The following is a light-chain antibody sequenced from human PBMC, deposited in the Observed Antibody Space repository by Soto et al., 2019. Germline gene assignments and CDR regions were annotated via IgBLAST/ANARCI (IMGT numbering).Light chain of an antibody. CDR3: SSYGSRNTVV. J-gene: IGLJ3*02. Sequence: QSALTQPASVSGSPGQSITISCTGTSSDIGVYNSVSWYQQHPGKVPKLLIYDVTNRPSGISNRFSGSKSGNTASLTISGPQAEDEADYYCSSYGSRNTVVLGGGTKVTVL. CDR2: DVT. V-gene: IGLV2-14*01. CDR1: SSDIGVYNS.